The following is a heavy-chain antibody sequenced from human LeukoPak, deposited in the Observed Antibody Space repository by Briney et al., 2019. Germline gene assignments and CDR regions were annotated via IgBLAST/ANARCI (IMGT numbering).Heavy chain of an antibody. J-gene: IGHJ5*02. Sequence: SETLSLTCTVPGGSISSYYWSWIRQPAGKGLEWIRRNYTSRSTYYNPSLKSRVTMSVDTSKNQFSLKLSSVTAADTAVYYCARGGADFWSGYSHLNWFEPWGQGTLVTVSS. CDR2: NYTSRST. CDR1: GGSISSYY. D-gene: IGHD3-3*01. CDR3: ARGGADFWSGYSHLNWFEP. V-gene: IGHV4-4*07.